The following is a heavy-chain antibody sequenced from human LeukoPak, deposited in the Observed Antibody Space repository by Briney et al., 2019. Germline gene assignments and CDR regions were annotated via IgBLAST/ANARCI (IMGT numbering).Heavy chain of an antibody. CDR3: ARGGGISHYYYYMDV. CDR1: GGSISSGSYY. V-gene: IGHV4-61*02. J-gene: IGHJ6*03. CDR2: IFTSGST. Sequence: PTQTLSLTCTVSGGSISSGSYYWSWIRQPAGKGLEWIGRIFTSGSTNYNPSLKSPVSISLDTSKNHFSLKLSSVTAADTAVYYCARGGGISHYYYYMDVWGKGTTVTISS. D-gene: IGHD6-13*01.